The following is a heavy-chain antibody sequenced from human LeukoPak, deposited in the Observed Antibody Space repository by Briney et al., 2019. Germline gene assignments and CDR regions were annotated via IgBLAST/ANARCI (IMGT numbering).Heavy chain of an antibody. CDR1: GGSISSYY. Sequence: SETLSLTCTVSGGSISSYYWSWIRQPAGKGLEWIGRIYTSGSTNYNPSLKSRVTMSVDTSKNQFSLKLNSVTAADTAVYYCARGITLTTVTTRVYAFDIWGQGTMVTVSS. V-gene: IGHV4-4*07. D-gene: IGHD4-17*01. J-gene: IGHJ3*02. CDR2: IYTSGST. CDR3: ARGITLTTVTTRVYAFDI.